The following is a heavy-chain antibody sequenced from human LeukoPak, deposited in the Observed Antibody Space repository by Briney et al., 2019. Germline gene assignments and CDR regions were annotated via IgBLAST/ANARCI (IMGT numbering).Heavy chain of an antibody. Sequence: GGSLRLSCAASGFIFRNYGMNWVRQAPGKGLEWVSGISGHGDITYYADSVKGRFTISRDNSKNTLYLQMNSLRAEDTAVYYCARRAGAYSHPYDYWGQGTLVTVSS. CDR3: ARRAGAYSHPYDY. CDR2: ISGHGDIT. CDR1: GFIFRNYG. V-gene: IGHV3-23*01. D-gene: IGHD4/OR15-4a*01. J-gene: IGHJ4*02.